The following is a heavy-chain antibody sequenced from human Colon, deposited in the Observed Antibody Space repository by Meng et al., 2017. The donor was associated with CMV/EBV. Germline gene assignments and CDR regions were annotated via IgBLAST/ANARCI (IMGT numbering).Heavy chain of an antibody. V-gene: IGHV3-9*01. Sequence: SLKISCAASGFTFSNYWMYWVRQAPGKGLEWVAGINYNSDNIQYADSVKGRFTISRDNAKNSLYLLMNSLRAEDTALYYCVKDTDSSGWYVLFDLWGQGTLVTVSS. J-gene: IGHJ4*02. CDR1: GFTFSNYW. CDR3: VKDTDSSGWYVLFDL. CDR2: INYNSDNI. D-gene: IGHD6-19*01.